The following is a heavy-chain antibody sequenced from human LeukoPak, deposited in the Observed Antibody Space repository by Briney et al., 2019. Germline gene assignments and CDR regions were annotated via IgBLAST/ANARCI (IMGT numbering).Heavy chain of an antibody. CDR3: ARSRSRTTAIRGYFYMDV. J-gene: IGHJ6*03. CDR2: ISGYNGNT. V-gene: IGHV1-18*01. CDR1: GYTFTTYG. D-gene: IGHD2-21*01. Sequence: ASVKVSCKASGYTFTTYGLSWVRQAPGQGLEWMGWISGYNGNTNYAQNFQGRVTMTTDTSTSTVYMELRSLRSDDTAVYYCARSRSRTTAIRGYFYMDVWGRGTTVTVSS.